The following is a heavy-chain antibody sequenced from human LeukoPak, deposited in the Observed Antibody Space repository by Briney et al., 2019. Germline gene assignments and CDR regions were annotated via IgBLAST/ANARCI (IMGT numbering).Heavy chain of an antibody. CDR3: AKSGRSVLWEPYGDAFDI. CDR2: ISGSGGST. D-gene: IGHD1-26*01. Sequence: SGGSLRLSCAASGFTFSSYAMSWVRQAPGKGLEWVSAISGSGGSTYYADSVKGRFTISRDNSKNTLYLQMNSLRAEDTAVYYCAKSGRSVLWEPYGDAFDIWGQGTMVTVSS. CDR1: GFTFSSYA. J-gene: IGHJ3*02. V-gene: IGHV3-23*01.